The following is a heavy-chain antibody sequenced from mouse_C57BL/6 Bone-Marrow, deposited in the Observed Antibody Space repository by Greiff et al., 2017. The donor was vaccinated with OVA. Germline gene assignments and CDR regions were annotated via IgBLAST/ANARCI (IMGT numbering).Heavy chain of an antibody. CDR3: ARLIYYDYGKGSGY. J-gene: IGHJ2*01. CDR1: GFTFSSYG. D-gene: IGHD2-4*01. V-gene: IGHV5-6*01. CDR2: ISSGGSYT. Sequence: EVKLVESGGDLVKPGGSLKLSCAASGFTFSSYGMSWVRQTPDKRLEWVATISSGGSYTYYPDSVKGRFTISRDNAKNTLYLQMSSLKSEYTAVYYCARLIYYDYGKGSGYWGQGTTLTVSS.